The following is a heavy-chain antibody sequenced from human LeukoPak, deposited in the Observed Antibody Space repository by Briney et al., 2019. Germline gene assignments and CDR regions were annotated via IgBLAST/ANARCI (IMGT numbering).Heavy chain of an antibody. J-gene: IGHJ6*03. CDR1: GFTFSNYG. Sequence: AGGSLRLSCSASGFTFSNYGMHWVRQAPGKGLEWVAFIRYDGSNKYYADSVKGRFTISRDNSKNTLYLQMNSLRAEDTAVYYCANTVVPAAIPVYYYYYYTDVWGKGTTATVSS. CDR3: ANTVVPAAIPVYYYYYYTDV. D-gene: IGHD2-2*01. CDR2: IRYDGSNK. V-gene: IGHV3-30*02.